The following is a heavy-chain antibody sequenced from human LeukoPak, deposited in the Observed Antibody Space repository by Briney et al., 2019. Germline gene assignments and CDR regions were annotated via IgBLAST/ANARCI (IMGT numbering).Heavy chain of an antibody. V-gene: IGHV1-69*05. CDR2: IIPIFGTA. CDR1: GGTFSSYA. CDR3: AREYYYSSGSYYNKYYFDY. Sequence: SVKVSCKASGGTFSSYAISWVRQAPGQGLEWMGGIIPIFGTANYAQKFQGRVTITTDESTSTAYMELSSLRSEDTAVYYCAREYYYSSGSYYNKYYFDYWGQGTLVTVSS. D-gene: IGHD3-10*01. J-gene: IGHJ4*02.